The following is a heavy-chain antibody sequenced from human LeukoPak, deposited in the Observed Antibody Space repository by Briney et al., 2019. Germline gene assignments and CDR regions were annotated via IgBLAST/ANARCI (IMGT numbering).Heavy chain of an antibody. J-gene: IGHJ4*02. CDR3: ARAAGGGYFDF. CDR2: ISAYNSNT. V-gene: IGHV1-18*01. CDR1: GYSFTSYG. D-gene: IGHD6-13*01. Sequence: GESLKISCKGSGYSFTSYGISWVRQAPGQGLEWMGWISAYNSNTNYAQNLQGRVTMTTDTSTNLDLRSLRSDDTAVYYCARAAGGGYFDFWGQGTLVTVSS.